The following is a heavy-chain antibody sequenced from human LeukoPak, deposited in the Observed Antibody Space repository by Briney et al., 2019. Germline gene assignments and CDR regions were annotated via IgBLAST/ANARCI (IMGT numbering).Heavy chain of an antibody. Sequence: ASVKVSCKASGCTFTGYYIHWVRQAPGQGLEWMGRINPNSGGTNYAQNFQDRVTMTRDTSISTAYMELSRLRSDDTAVYYCARGGITAIVVVTTGTFDIWGQGTVVTVSS. J-gene: IGHJ3*02. CDR1: GCTFTGYY. CDR2: INPNSGGT. V-gene: IGHV1-2*06. D-gene: IGHD3-22*01. CDR3: ARGGITAIVVVTTGTFDI.